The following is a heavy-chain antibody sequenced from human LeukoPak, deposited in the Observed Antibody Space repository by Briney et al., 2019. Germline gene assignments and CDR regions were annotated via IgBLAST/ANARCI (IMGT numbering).Heavy chain of an antibody. J-gene: IGHJ5*02. CDR2: ISSSGSTI. D-gene: IGHD3-22*01. CDR3: ARAAVVIDWFDP. Sequence: GGSLRLSCAASGFTFSDYYMSWIRQAPGKGLEWVSYISSSGSTIYYADSVKGRFTISRDNAKNSLYLRMNSLRAEDTAVYYCARAAVVIDWFDPWGQGTLVTVSS. V-gene: IGHV3-11*04. CDR1: GFTFSDYY.